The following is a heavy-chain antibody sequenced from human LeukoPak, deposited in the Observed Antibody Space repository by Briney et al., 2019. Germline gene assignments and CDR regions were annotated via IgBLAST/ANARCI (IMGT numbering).Heavy chain of an antibody. CDR1: GYTFTGYY. CDR3: ARVSMIVVVDAFDI. Sequence: ASVKVSCKASGYTFTGYYMHWVRQAPGQGLEWMGWISAYNGNTNYAQKLQGRVTMTTDTSTSTAYMELRSLRSDDTAVYYCARVSMIVVVDAFDIWGQGTMVTVSS. CDR2: ISAYNGNT. V-gene: IGHV1-18*04. D-gene: IGHD3-22*01. J-gene: IGHJ3*02.